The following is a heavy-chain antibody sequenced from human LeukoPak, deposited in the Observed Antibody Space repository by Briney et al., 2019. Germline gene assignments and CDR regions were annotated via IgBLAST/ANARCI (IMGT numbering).Heavy chain of an antibody. Sequence: SETLSLTCAVYGGSFSGYYWSWIRQPRGKGLEWIGEINHSGSTNYNPSLKSRVTISVDTSKNQFSLKLSSVTAADTAVYYCARETDILDAFDIWGQGTMVTVSS. CDR1: GGSFSGYY. D-gene: IGHD3-9*01. CDR3: ARETDILDAFDI. J-gene: IGHJ3*02. V-gene: IGHV4-34*01. CDR2: INHSGST.